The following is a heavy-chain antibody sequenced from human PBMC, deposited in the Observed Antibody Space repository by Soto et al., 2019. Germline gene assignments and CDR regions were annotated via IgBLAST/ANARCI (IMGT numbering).Heavy chain of an antibody. D-gene: IGHD4-4*01. CDR3: GRGTTVTTTPTYYYMDV. CDR2: ISPYNGNT. V-gene: IGHV1-18*01. J-gene: IGHJ6*03. CDR1: GYTFTSYA. Sequence: ASVKVSCKTSGYTFTSYAISWVRQAPGQGLEWMGWISPYNGNTNYAQNLQGRVTMTTDTSTTTAYMELRSLRSDDTAVYYCGRGTTVTTTPTYYYMDVWGKGTTVTVSS.